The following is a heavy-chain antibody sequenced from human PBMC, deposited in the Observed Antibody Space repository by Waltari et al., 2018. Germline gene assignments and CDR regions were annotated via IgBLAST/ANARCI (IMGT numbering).Heavy chain of an antibody. CDR2: IYTSGST. J-gene: IGHJ4*02. CDR3: ARGVKQQLGIDY. CDR1: GGSISSGSYY. D-gene: IGHD6-13*01. Sequence: QVQLQESGPGLVKPSQTLSLTCTVSGGSISSGSYYWSWRRQPAGKGLEWIGRIYTSGSTNYNPSLKSRVTISVDTSKNQFSLKLSSVTAADTAVYYCARGVKQQLGIDYWGQGTLVTVSS. V-gene: IGHV4-61*02.